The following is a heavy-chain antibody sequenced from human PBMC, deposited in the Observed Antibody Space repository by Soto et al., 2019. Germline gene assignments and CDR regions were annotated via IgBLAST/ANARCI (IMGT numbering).Heavy chain of an antibody. V-gene: IGHV1-18*01. CDR3: ARRYYDSSGYRRDDY. J-gene: IGHJ4*02. CDR1: GYTFTNYG. D-gene: IGHD3-22*01. Sequence: QVQLVQSGAEVKKPGASVKVSCKASGYTFTNYGISWVRQAPGQGLEWMGWISAYNGNTDYAQKLQCRVTMTTDTSTSTAYMELRSLTSDDTAVYYCARRYYDSSGYRRDDYWGQGTLVTVSS. CDR2: ISAYNGNT.